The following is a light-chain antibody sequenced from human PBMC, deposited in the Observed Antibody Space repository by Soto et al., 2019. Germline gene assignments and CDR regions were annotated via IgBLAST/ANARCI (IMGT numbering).Light chain of an antibody. J-gene: IGLJ1*01. V-gene: IGLV1-40*01. CDR1: SSNIGAGYN. CDR3: QSYDSSLSGFYV. Sequence: QSVLTQPPSVSGAPGHRVTISCTGSSSNIGAGYNVHWYQQLPGTAPKLLIYGNSNRPSGVPDRFSGSKSGTSASLAITGLQAEDEADYYCQSYDSSLSGFYVFGPGTKVTVL. CDR2: GNS.